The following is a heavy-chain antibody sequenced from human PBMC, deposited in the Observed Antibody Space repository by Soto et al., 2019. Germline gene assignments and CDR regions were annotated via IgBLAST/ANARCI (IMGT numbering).Heavy chain of an antibody. J-gene: IGHJ4*02. CDR1: GYSFTSYW. CDR2: TYPEDSQT. V-gene: IGHV5-51*01. CDR3: ARHMIRGVLTTNFDY. Sequence: PGESLKISCKASGYSFTSYWIGWVRQISGKGLEWMGITYPEDSQTLYSPSFQGQVTISADKSISTVYLQWGSLKASDTATYYCARHMIRGVLTTNFDYWGQGTLVTVSS. D-gene: IGHD3-10*01.